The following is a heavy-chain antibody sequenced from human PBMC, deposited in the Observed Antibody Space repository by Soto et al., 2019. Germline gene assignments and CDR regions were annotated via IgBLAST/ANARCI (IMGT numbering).Heavy chain of an antibody. D-gene: IGHD2-15*01. CDR2: ISAYNGDT. J-gene: IGHJ5*02. Sequence: GASVKVSCKASGYTFTNYDINWVRQAPGQGLEWMGWISAYNGDTNYAQKLQGRVTMTTDTSTSTAHMELRSLRSDDTAVYYCARSGLPDPVVVVGHTPFDPWG. CDR1: GYTFTNYD. CDR3: ARSGLPDPVVVVGHTPFDP. V-gene: IGHV1-18*01.